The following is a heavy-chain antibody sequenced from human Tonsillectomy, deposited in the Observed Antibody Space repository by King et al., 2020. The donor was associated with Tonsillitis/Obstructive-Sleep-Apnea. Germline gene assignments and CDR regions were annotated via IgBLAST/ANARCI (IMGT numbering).Heavy chain of an antibody. D-gene: IGHD3-22*01. V-gene: IGHV2-26*01. CDR3: ARWDGSSGYQADAFDI. J-gene: IGHJ3*02. Sequence: VTLKESGPVLVKPTETLTLTCTVSGFSLSTARMGVSWIRQPPGKALEWLAHIFSNDEKSYSTSLKSRLTISKDTSKSQVVLTMTNMDPVDTATYYCARWDGSSGYQADAFDIWGQGTMVTVSS. CDR1: GFSLSTARMG. CDR2: IFSNDEK.